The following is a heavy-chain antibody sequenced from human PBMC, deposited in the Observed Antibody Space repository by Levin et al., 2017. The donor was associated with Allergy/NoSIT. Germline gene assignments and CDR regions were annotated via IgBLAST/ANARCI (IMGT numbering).Heavy chain of an antibody. D-gene: IGHD1-26*01. CDR2: ISWNSGRK. Sequence: PGGSLRLSCTASGFTFDDYAMHWVRQVPGKGLEWVSGISWNSGRKGYAESVEGRFTISRDNVKNSLYLQMNNLRREDTALYHCVKGKGSQYDNWFDPWGQGTQVTVSS. CDR1: GFTFDDYA. V-gene: IGHV3-9*01. J-gene: IGHJ5*02. CDR3: VKGKGSQYDNWFDP.